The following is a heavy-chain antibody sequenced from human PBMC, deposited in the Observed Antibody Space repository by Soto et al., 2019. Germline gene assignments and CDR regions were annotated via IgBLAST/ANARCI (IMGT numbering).Heavy chain of an antibody. D-gene: IGHD6-19*01. CDR1: GFSFSTYG. J-gene: IGHJ4*02. Sequence: GSLRLSCAASGFSFSTYGMSWVRQAPGKGLEWVSGISGRGDSTYNADSVKGRFTISRDNSKSTVYLQMNKLRVEDTAVYYCDKGTSSSAWFIDYWGQGSMVTVSS. CDR2: ISGRGDST. CDR3: DKGTSSSAWFIDY. V-gene: IGHV3-23*01.